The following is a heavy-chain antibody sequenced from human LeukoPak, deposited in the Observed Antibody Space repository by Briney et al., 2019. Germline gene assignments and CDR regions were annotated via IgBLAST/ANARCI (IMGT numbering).Heavy chain of an antibody. D-gene: IGHD6-19*01. J-gene: IGHJ4*02. CDR2: IYGGGST. V-gene: IGHV3-53*01. CDR1: GLTVSSNF. Sequence: GGSLRLSCAATGLTVSSNFMSWVRQAPGKGLKWVSVIYGGGSTYYAGSVKGRFTISRDTPKNTLYLQMNSLRVEDTAVYYCASWPGGWYGEDSWGQGTLVTVSS. CDR3: ASWPGGWYGEDS.